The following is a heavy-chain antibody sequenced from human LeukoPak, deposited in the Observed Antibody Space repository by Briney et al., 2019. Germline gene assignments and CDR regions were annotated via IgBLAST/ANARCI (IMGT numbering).Heavy chain of an antibody. V-gene: IGHV3-9*01. CDR2: ISWNSGSI. J-gene: IGHJ4*02. Sequence: GGSLRLSCAASGFTFDDYAMHWVRQAPGKGLEWVSGISWNSGSIGYADSVKDRFTISRDNAKNSLYLQMSSLRAEDTAVYYCAKDRSELLITYFDSWGQGTLVTVSS. CDR3: AKDRSELLITYFDS. CDR1: GFTFDDYA. D-gene: IGHD3-9*01.